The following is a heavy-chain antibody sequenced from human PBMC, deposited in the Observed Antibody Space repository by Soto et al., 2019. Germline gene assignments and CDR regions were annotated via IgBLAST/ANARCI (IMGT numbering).Heavy chain of an antibody. CDR2: IRRKAYGGTT. Sequence: GGSLRLSSTASGFTFGDYAMSWFRQAPGKELEWVGFIRRKAYGGTTEYAASVKGRFTISRDDSKSIAYLQMNSLKTEDTAVYYCTRDGEQGYYDSSGFDYWGQGTLVTVSS. J-gene: IGHJ4*02. CDR1: GFTFGDYA. D-gene: IGHD3-22*01. V-gene: IGHV3-49*03. CDR3: TRDGEQGYYDSSGFDY.